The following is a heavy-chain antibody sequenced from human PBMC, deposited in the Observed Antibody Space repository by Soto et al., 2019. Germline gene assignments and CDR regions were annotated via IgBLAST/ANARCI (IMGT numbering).Heavy chain of an antibody. V-gene: IGHV1-69*01. CDR1: GGTFRSYA. J-gene: IGHJ4*02. Sequence: QVQLVQSGAEVKKPGSSVKVSCKASGGTFRSYAISWMRQAPGQGLEWMGAIIPILGTTKYSQKFQGRVTITADESASTAYMEMSSLSSEDTAVYFCARDLYDNYDDFLVWFYWGQGTLVTVSS. CDR3: ARDLYDNYDDFLVWFY. D-gene: IGHD3-3*01. CDR2: IIPILGTT.